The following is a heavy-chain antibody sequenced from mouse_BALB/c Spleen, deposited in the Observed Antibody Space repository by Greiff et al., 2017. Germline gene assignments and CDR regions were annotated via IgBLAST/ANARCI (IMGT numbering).Heavy chain of an antibody. CDR2: ISYSGST. V-gene: IGHV3-2*02. CDR3: ARSFTVDTLAY. CDR1: GYSITSDYA. J-gene: IGHJ3*01. Sequence: EVTLMESGPGLVKPSQSLSLTCTVTGYSITSDYAWNWIRQFPGNKLEWMGYISYSGSTSYNPSLKSRISITRDTSKNQFFLQLNSVTTEDTATYYCARSFTVDTLAYWGQGTLVTVSA.